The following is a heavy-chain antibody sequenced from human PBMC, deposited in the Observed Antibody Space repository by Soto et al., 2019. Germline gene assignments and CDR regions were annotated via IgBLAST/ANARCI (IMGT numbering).Heavy chain of an antibody. J-gene: IGHJ4*02. V-gene: IGHV3-53*02. Sequence: EVQLVETGGGLIQPGGSLRLSCATSGFTVGSNYMSWVRQAPGKGLEWVSVIYSGGSIYYAGSVKGRFTISRDISKNTLYLQMHSLRADDTALYYCARVSTTAKTFEYWGQGTLVTVAS. CDR3: ARVSTTAKTFEY. D-gene: IGHD4-17*01. CDR1: GFTVGSNY. CDR2: IYSGGSI.